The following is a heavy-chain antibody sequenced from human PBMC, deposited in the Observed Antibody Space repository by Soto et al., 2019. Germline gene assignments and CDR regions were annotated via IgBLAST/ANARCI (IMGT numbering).Heavy chain of an antibody. D-gene: IGHD1-1*01. Sequence: ASVKVSCKASGGTFNSYAIDWVRQAPGQGLEWMGGIIPIFGTTNYPQKLQGRVKLTADESTRTAYMELSTLSSEDPAVYYCARGIVTGSKYTYYNYGMDVWGQGTTV. V-gene: IGHV1-69*13. CDR2: IIPIFGTT. CDR1: GGTFNSYA. CDR3: ARGIVTGSKYTYYNYGMDV. J-gene: IGHJ6*02.